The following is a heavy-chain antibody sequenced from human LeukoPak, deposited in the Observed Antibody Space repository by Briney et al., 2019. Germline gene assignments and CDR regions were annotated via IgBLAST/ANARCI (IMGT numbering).Heavy chain of an antibody. CDR3: AGRGHSSSSEIDTFHV. D-gene: IGHD6-6*01. J-gene: IGHJ3*01. CDR1: RGSMSSTDYY. Sequence: PSETLSLTCTVSRGSMSSTDYYWGWIRQPSGKGLEWIGSVYYNGNTYKNPSLQSRVTLVIDTSKNMFSLSLSSVTAADTAVYYCAGRGHSSSSEIDTFHVWGQGTMVIVSS. V-gene: IGHV4-39*01. CDR2: VYYNGNT.